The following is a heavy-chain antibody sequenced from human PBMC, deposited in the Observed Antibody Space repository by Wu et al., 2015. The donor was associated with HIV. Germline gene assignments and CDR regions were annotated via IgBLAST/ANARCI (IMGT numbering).Heavy chain of an antibody. V-gene: IGHV1-69*12. D-gene: IGHD2-2*01. J-gene: IGHJ6*03. CDR2: IIPIFGTA. CDR1: GGTFSSYA. CDR3: ASRREDIVVVPAAMDYYYYYMDV. Sequence: QVQLVQSGAELKKPGSSVKVSCKASGGTFSSYAISWVRQAPGQGLEWMGGIIPIFGTANYAQKFQGRVTITADESTSTAYMELSSLRSEDTAVYYCASRREDIVVVPAAMDYYYYYMDVWGKGTTVTVSS.